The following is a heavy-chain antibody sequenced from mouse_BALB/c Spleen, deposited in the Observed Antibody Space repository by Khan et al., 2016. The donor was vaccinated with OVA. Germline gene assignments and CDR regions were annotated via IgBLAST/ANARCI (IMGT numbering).Heavy chain of an antibody. V-gene: IGHV9-3-1*01. J-gene: IGHJ2*01. CDR1: GYTFTNYV. CDR3: ARDDGGY. CDR2: INTYTREP. D-gene: IGHD2-12*01. Sequence: QIQLVQSGPELKKPGETVKISCKASGYTFTNYVMNWVKQSPGKGLKWMGWINTYTREPTYADDFKGRLAFSLDTSASTAYLQINSLKNEDTATYCCARDDGGYWGQGTTLTVSS.